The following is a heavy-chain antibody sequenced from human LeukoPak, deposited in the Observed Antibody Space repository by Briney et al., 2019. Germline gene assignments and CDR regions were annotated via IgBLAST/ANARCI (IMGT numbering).Heavy chain of an antibody. D-gene: IGHD1-7*01. J-gene: IGHJ4*02. CDR3: ARHFGTRGWPKSYFDY. CDR2: IYYSGIT. CDR1: GDSMNSYY. Sequence: SETLSPTCTVSGDSMNSYYWSWIRQPPRKGLEWIGYIYYSGITNYNPSLKSRVTISVDTSKNQFSLKLSSVTAADTAVYYCARHFGTRGWPKSYFDYWGQGTLVTV. V-gene: IGHV4-59*08.